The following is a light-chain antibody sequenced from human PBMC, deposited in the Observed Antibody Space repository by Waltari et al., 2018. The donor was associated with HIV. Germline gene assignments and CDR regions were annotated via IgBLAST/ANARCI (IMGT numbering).Light chain of an antibody. CDR1: RSVLYTSNNKNY. Sequence: DIVTTQSPDSLAVSLGERATINCKSSRSVLYTSNNKNYLAWYQHKPGQPPKLRIYWASTRQSGVPDRFSGSGSGTDFTLAINNLQAEDVAVYYCQQYYSIPRTFGQGTKVEIK. J-gene: IGKJ1*01. CDR2: WAS. CDR3: QQYYSIPRT. V-gene: IGKV4-1*01.